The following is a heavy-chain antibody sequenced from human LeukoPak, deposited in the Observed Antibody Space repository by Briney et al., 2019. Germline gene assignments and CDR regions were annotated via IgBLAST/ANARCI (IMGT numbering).Heavy chain of an antibody. CDR3: ARDPTYSSGCYGTGYGY. CDR1: GYSFTSYG. D-gene: IGHD6-19*01. J-gene: IGHJ4*02. CDR2: MSAYNGNT. Sequence: ASGKVSCKGSGYSFTSYGISWGRQAPGQGQEWMGWMSAYNGNTNYAQKLQGRGSMTTDRATRTGYMEMRSLRSDDTAVYYCARDPTYSSGCYGTGYGYWGQGTLVTVSS. V-gene: IGHV1-18*01.